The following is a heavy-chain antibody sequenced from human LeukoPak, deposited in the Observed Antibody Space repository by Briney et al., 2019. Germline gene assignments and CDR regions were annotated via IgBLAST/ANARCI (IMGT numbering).Heavy chain of an antibody. V-gene: IGHV4-59*01. Sequence: PSETLSLTCTVSGGSISSYYWSWIRQPPGKGLEWIGYIYYSGSTNYNPSLKSRVTISVDTSKNHFSLKLSSVTAADTAVYYCAVSPYYYGSGSYSPSDPWGQGTLVTVSS. CDR3: AVSPYYYGSGSYSPSDP. CDR2: IYYSGST. D-gene: IGHD3-10*01. J-gene: IGHJ5*02. CDR1: GGSISSYY.